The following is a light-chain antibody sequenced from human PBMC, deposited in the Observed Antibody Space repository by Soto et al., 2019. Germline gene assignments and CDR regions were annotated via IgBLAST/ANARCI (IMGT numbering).Light chain of an antibody. J-gene: IGLJ1*01. Sequence: QSVMTQPPSASGTPGQRVTISCSGSSSNIGSNNVNWYQHLPGTAPKLLIYSNDQRPSRVPDRFSGSKSGTSASLAISGLQSEDEADYYCAAWDDSLNGYVFGTGTKVTVL. CDR3: AAWDDSLNGYV. CDR2: SND. V-gene: IGLV1-44*01. CDR1: SSNIGSNN.